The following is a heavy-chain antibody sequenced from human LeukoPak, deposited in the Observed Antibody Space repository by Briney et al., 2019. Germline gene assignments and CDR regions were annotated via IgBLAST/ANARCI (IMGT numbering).Heavy chain of an antibody. CDR1: GFTFSSYW. V-gene: IGHV3-74*01. CDR3: ERMYYHDSSDYYWAPDY. J-gene: IGHJ4*02. D-gene: IGHD3-22*01. CDR2: INSAGSST. Sequence: PGGSLRLSCAASGFTFSSYWMHWVRHAPGKGLVWVPRINSAGSSTSYADSVKGRFTISRDNAKNTLYLQMNSLRAEDTAVYFCERMYYHDSSDYYWAPDYWGQGTLVTVSS.